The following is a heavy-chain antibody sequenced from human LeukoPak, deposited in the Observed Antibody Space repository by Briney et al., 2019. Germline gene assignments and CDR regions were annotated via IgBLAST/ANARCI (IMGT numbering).Heavy chain of an antibody. CDR3: ARDPGYGDYLEYFQH. J-gene: IGHJ1*01. CDR2: ISAYNGNT. D-gene: IGHD4-17*01. CDR1: GYTFMSYG. V-gene: IGHV1-18*01. Sequence: ASVKVSCKASGYTFMSYGINWVRQAPGQGLEWMGWISAYNGNTNYAQKLQGRVTMTTDTSTSTAYMELRSLRSDDTAVYYCARDPGYGDYLEYFQHWGQGTLVTVSS.